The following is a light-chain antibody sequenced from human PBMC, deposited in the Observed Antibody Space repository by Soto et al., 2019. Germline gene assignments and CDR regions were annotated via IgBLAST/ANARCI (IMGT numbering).Light chain of an antibody. J-gene: IGKJ1*01. CDR1: QGISSY. Sequence: DIQLTQSPSFLSPSIGESVTITCRASQGISSYLAWYQQKPGKAPKLLIYDVSSLQSGVPSRFSGSGSGTEFTLTISSLQPDDFATYYCQHYKMYSPWTFGQGTKVDIK. CDR2: DVS. V-gene: IGKV1-9*01. CDR3: QHYKMYSPWT.